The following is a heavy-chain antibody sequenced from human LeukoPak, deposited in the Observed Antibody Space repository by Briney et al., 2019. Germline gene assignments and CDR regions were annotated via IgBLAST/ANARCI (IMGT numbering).Heavy chain of an antibody. V-gene: IGHV3-23*01. CDR2: ISGSGGST. J-gene: IGHJ4*02. CDR3: ARDGPLFDSSGYYIDY. D-gene: IGHD3-22*01. Sequence: GGSLRLSCAASGFTFDDHGMSWVRQAPGKGLEWVSAISGSGGSTYYADSVKGRFTISRDNAKNSLYLQMNSLRAEDTAVYYCARDGPLFDSSGYYIDYWGQGTLVTVSS. CDR1: GFTFDDHG.